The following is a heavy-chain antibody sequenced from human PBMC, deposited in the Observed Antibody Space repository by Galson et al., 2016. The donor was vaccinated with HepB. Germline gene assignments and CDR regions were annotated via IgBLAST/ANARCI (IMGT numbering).Heavy chain of an antibody. CDR2: ISIRSTYI. Sequence: SLRLSCAASGFALTNFSMHWVRQAPGKGLEWVSSISIRSTYIYSADSVRGRFTISRDNSKNTLYLQMNALRAGDTAVYYCAKDGYSYASQHYDHWGQGTLVTVSS. D-gene: IGHD5-18*01. CDR3: AKDGYSYASQHYDH. CDR1: GFALTNFS. J-gene: IGHJ4*02. V-gene: IGHV3-21*01.